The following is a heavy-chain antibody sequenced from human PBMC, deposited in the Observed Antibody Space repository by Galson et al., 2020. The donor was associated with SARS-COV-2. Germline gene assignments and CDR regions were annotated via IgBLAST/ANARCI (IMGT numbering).Heavy chain of an antibody. J-gene: IGHJ6*02. CDR1: GYNFTSYA. CDR2: INTDNGNT. Sequence: ASVKVSCKTSGYNFTSYAIHWVRQVPGQGLEWMGWINTDNGNTIYSQKFQGRVTITRDTSASTAYMELISVRSEETAVYYCARALEYGPYNDYYGMDVWGQGTTVTVS. D-gene: IGHD3-22*01. CDR3: ARALEYGPYNDYYGMDV. V-gene: IGHV1-3*04.